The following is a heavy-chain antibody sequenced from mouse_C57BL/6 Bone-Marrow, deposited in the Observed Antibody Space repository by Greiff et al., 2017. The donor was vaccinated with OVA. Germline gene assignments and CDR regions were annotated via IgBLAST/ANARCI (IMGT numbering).Heavy chain of an antibody. CDR3: ARPLDYYGSSYWYFDV. Sequence: EVQLQQSGPELVKPGASVKISCKASGYTFTDYYMNWVKQSHGKSLEWIGDINPNNGGTSYDQKFKGKATLTVDKSSSTASMERRSLTSEDSAVYYCARPLDYYGSSYWYFDVWGTGTTVTVSS. CDR1: GYTFTDYY. J-gene: IGHJ1*03. D-gene: IGHD1-1*01. V-gene: IGHV1-26*01. CDR2: INPNNGGT.